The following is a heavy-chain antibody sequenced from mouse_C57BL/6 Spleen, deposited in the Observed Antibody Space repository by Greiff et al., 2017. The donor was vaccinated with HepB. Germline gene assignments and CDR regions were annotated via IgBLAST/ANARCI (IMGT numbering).Heavy chain of an antibody. CDR3: ARRGIYYGNYEGGAMDY. J-gene: IGHJ4*01. CDR1: GYTFTSYG. D-gene: IGHD2-1*01. Sequence: QVQLKQSGAELARPGASVKLSCKASGYTFTSYGISWVKQRTGQGLEWIGEIYPRSGNTYYNEKFKGKATLTADKSSSTAYMELRSLTSEDSAVYFCARRGIYYGNYEGGAMDYWGQGTSVTVSS. CDR2: IYPRSGNT. V-gene: IGHV1-81*01.